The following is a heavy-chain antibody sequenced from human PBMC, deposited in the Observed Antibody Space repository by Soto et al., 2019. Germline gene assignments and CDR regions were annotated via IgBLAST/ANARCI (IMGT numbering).Heavy chain of an antibody. Sequence: QVQLVQSGAEVKKPGSSEKVSCKASGGTFSSYAISWVRQAPGQGLEWMGGIIPIFGTAKYAQKFQGRVTITADESTSTAYMELSSLRSEDTAVYYCASLLRGYSGTGDYWGQGTLVTVSS. CDR1: GGTFSSYA. CDR3: ASLLRGYSGTGDY. CDR2: IIPIFGTA. V-gene: IGHV1-69*12. J-gene: IGHJ4*02. D-gene: IGHD5-12*01.